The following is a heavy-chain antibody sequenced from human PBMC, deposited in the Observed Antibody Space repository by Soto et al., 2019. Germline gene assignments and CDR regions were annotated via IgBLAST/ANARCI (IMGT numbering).Heavy chain of an antibody. D-gene: IGHD4-17*01. V-gene: IGHV1-69*13. Sequence: SVKVSCKASGGTFSSYAISWGRQAPGQGLEWMGGIIPIFGTANYAQKFQGRVTITADESTSTAYMELSSLRSEDTAVYYCARVGGYGDIRSYFDYWGQGTLVTVSS. CDR2: IIPIFGTA. CDR3: ARVGGYGDIRSYFDY. CDR1: GGTFSSYA. J-gene: IGHJ4*02.